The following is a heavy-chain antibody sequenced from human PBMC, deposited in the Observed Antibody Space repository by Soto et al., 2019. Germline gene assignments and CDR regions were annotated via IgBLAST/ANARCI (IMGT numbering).Heavy chain of an antibody. CDR2: IYHVGTT. CDR1: GVSITTSNW. CDR3: ARAPYGSSPYDF. V-gene: IGHV4-4*02. J-gene: IGHJ4*02. Sequence: QVQLQESGPRLVKPSGTLSLTCNVSGVSITTSNWWAWFRQSPGKGLEWIAEIYHVGTTKYNPSLKSRISNSVDKSNEQFFLRLSSMTAADTAVYYCARAPYGSSPYDFWGQGLLVTVSS. D-gene: IGHD3-10*01.